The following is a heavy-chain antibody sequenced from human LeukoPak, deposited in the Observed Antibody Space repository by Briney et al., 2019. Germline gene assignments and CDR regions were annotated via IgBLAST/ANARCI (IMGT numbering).Heavy chain of an antibody. D-gene: IGHD1-7*01. CDR3: ARVRGITGTRFDY. CDR2: ISSSSSTI. Sequence: GGSLRLSCAASGFTFSSYSMNWVRQAPGKGLEWVSYISSSSSTIYYADSVKGRFTISRDNAKNSLYLQMNSLRAEDTAVYYCARVRGITGTRFDYWGQGTLVTVSS. CDR1: GFTFSSYS. J-gene: IGHJ4*02. V-gene: IGHV3-48*01.